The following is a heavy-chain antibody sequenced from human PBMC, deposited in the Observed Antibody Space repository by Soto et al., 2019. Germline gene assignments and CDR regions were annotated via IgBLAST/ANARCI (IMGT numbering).Heavy chain of an antibody. CDR2: IYYSGST. J-gene: IGHJ4*02. CDR3: FAGSSPLYYFDY. Sequence: QLQLQESGPGLVKPSETLSLTCTVSGGSISSSSYYWGWIRQPPGKGLEWIGSIYYSGSTYYNPSLKSRVTISVDTSKNQFSLKLSSVTAADTAVYYCFAGSSPLYYFDYWGQGTLVTVSS. V-gene: IGHV4-39*01. D-gene: IGHD6-6*01. CDR1: GGSISSSSYY.